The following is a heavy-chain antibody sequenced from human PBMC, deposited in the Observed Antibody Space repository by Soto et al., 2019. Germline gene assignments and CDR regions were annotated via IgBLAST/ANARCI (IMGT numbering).Heavy chain of an antibody. CDR3: ARGIRNYYGVDV. CDR1: GFTFSSYG. Sequence: GGSLRLSCAASGFTFSSYGMHWVRQAPGKGLEWVSRIKGDGSSTSYADSVKGRFTISRDNAKNTLYLQMNSLGAEDTAVYWCARGIRNYYGVDVWGQGTTVTVSS. V-gene: IGHV3-74*01. J-gene: IGHJ6*02. CDR2: IKGDGSST.